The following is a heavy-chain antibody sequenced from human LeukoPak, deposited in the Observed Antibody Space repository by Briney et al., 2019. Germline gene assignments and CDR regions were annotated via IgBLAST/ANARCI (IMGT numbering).Heavy chain of an antibody. CDR3: ARDGAVDILTGYGAFYI. V-gene: IGHV4-39*07. Sequence: SETLSLTCTVSGGSISSSSYYWGWIRQPPGKGLEWIGSIYYSGSTNYNPSLKSRVTISVDTSENQFSLKLSSVTAADTAVYYCARDGAVDILTGYGAFYIWGQGTMVIVS. J-gene: IGHJ3*02. CDR2: IYYSGST. CDR1: GGSISSSSYY. D-gene: IGHD3-9*01.